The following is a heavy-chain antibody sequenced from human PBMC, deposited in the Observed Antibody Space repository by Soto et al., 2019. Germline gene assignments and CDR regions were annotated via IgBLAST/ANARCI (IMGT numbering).Heavy chain of an antibody. Sequence: ASVKVSCKASGYTFSSYDINWVRQATGQGLEWMGWMNPNSGNTGYAQKFQGRVTMTRNTSISTAYMELNSLRSDDTAVYYCARGPATCIDRHCYANNWFGPSGQGTLVSV. CDR2: MNPNSGNT. D-gene: IGHD2-2*01. J-gene: IGHJ5*02. CDR1: GYTFSSYD. CDR3: ARGPATCIDRHCYANNWFGP. V-gene: IGHV1-8*01.